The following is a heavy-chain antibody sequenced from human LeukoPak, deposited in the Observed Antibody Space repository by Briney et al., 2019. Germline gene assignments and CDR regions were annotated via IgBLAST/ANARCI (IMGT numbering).Heavy chain of an antibody. CDR2: IIPIFGTA. Sequence: ASVKVSCKASGGTFSSYAISWVRQAPGQGLEWMGGIIPIFGTANYAQKFQGRVTITADESTSTAYMELSSLRSEDTAVYYCARVVITMIVGGSGFDPWGQGPLFTVSS. CDR1: GGTFSSYA. J-gene: IGHJ5*02. D-gene: IGHD3-22*01. CDR3: ARVVITMIVGGSGFDP. V-gene: IGHV1-69*13.